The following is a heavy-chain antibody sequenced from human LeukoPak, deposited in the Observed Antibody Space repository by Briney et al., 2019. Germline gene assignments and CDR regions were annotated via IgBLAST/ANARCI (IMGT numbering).Heavy chain of an antibody. J-gene: IGHJ3*02. CDR2: IIPIFGTA. Sequence: SVKVSCKASGYTFTSYAISWVRQAPGQGLEWMGGIIPIFGTANYAQKFQGRVTITADESTSTAYMELSSLRSEDTAVYYCASRTTKSRAFDIWGQGTMVTVSS. CDR3: ASRTTKSRAFDI. V-gene: IGHV1-69*13. D-gene: IGHD1-7*01. CDR1: GYTFTSYA.